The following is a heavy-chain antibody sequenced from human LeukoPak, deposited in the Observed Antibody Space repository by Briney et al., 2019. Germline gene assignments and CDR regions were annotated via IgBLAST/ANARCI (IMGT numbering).Heavy chain of an antibody. D-gene: IGHD3-16*01. V-gene: IGHV4-59*08. CDR1: GGSISSYY. J-gene: IGHJ3*02. CDR2: IYYSGST. CDR3: ASIWGRPI. Sequence: SETLSLTCTVSGGSISSYYWSWIRQPPGKGLEWIGYIYYSGSTNYNPSLKSRVTISVDTSKNQFSLKLSSVTAADTAVYYCASIWGRPIWGQGTMVTVSS.